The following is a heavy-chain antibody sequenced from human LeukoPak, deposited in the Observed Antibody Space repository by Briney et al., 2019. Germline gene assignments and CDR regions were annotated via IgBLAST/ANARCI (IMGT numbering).Heavy chain of an antibody. CDR1: GGSFSGYY. V-gene: IGHV4-34*01. CDR2: INHSGST. Sequence: PSETLSLTCAVYGGSFSGYYWSWIRQPPGKGLEWIGEINHSGSTNYNPSLKSRVTISVDTSKNQFSLKLSSVTAADTAVYYCARGRRYSSSWYQLPYYYYMDVWGKGTTVTVSS. D-gene: IGHD6-13*01. CDR3: ARGRRYSSSWYQLPYYYYMDV. J-gene: IGHJ6*03.